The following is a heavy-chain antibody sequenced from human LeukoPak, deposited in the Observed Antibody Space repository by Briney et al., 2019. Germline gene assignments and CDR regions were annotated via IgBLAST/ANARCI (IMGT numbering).Heavy chain of an antibody. D-gene: IGHD5-24*01. Sequence: LETLSLTCTVSGGSINSSSYYWGWIRQPPGKGLEWIGSIFYSGNTYDNPSLKRRVTISVDTSKNQFSLKLNSVTAADTAVYYCARHRSKWLQSSFDYWGQGTLVTVSS. CDR3: ARHRSKWLQSSFDY. CDR2: IFYSGNT. J-gene: IGHJ4*02. CDR1: GGSINSSSYY. V-gene: IGHV4-39*01.